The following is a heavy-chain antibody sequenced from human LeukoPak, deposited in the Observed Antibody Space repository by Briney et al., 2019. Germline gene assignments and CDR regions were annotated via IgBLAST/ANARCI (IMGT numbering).Heavy chain of an antibody. Sequence: GGSLRLSCAASGFTFSSYAMSWVRQAPGKGLEWVSAISGSGVDTYYADSVKGRFTISRNNSKNTLFLQMICLRAEDTAVYYCAKEVGAPRDWGQGTLVTVSS. D-gene: IGHD1-26*01. CDR1: GFTFSSYA. J-gene: IGHJ4*02. CDR2: ISGSGVDT. CDR3: AKEVGAPRD. V-gene: IGHV3-23*01.